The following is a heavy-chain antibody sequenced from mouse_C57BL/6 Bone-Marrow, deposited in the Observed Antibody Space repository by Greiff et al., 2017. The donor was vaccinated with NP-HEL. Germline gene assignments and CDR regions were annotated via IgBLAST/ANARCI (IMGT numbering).Heavy chain of an antibody. D-gene: IGHD1-1*01. Sequence: QVQLQQSGAELVMPGASVKLSCKASGYTFTSYWMHWVKQSPGQGLEWIGEIDPSDSYTNYNQKLKGKSKLTVDKSYSTAYMQLSSLTSEDSAVYYCASKGFTTVVATDWYFDVWGTGTTVTVSS. V-gene: IGHV1-69*01. CDR3: ASKGFTTVVATDWYFDV. J-gene: IGHJ1*03. CDR1: GYTFTSYW. CDR2: IDPSDSYT.